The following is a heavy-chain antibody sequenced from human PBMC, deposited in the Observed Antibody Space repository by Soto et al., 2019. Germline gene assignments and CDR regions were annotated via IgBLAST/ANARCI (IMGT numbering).Heavy chain of an antibody. D-gene: IGHD6-19*01. Sequence: QLQLQESGPGLVKPSETLSLTCTVSGGSISSSLHYWGWIRQPPGKGLEWIGSIYYSGNTYYNPSLKSRFTISVDTSKNQFSLKLRSVTAADTAVYYCARQRQWLATGGYWGQGTLVTVSS. J-gene: IGHJ4*02. CDR2: IYYSGNT. V-gene: IGHV4-39*01. CDR1: GGSISSSLHY. CDR3: ARQRQWLATGGY.